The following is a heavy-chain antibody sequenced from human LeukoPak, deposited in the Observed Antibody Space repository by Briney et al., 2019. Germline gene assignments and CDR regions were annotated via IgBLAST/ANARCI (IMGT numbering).Heavy chain of an antibody. J-gene: IGHJ4*02. CDR3: ASLYSYGHTN. V-gene: IGHV3-48*01. CDR2: IGSSGTI. D-gene: IGHD5-18*01. Sequence: GGSLRLSCAASGFTFSSYSMNWVRQAPGKGLEWVSYIGSSGTIYYADSVKGRFTISRDNAKNSLYLQMNSLRAEDTAVYYCASLYSYGHTNWGQGTLVTASS. CDR1: GFTFSSYS.